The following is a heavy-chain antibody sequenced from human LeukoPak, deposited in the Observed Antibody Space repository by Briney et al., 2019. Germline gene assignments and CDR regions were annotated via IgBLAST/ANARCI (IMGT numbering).Heavy chain of an antibody. V-gene: IGHV3-11*01. J-gene: IGHJ4*02. CDR3: ARVAGNSYFDF. D-gene: IGHD1-1*01. Sequence: GGSLRLSCAASGFTFSDYYMTWIRQAPGKGLEWVSSISSVGGSISYADSVQGRFTISRDNAKDSLYLLMNSLRAEDTAVYYCARVAGNSYFDFWGLGTLVTVSS. CDR1: GFTFSDYY. CDR2: ISSVGGSI.